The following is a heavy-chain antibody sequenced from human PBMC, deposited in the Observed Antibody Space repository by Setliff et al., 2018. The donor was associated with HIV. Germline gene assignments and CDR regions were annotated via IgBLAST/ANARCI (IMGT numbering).Heavy chain of an antibody. CDR1: GYTLTSYG. Sequence: GASVKVSCKASGYTLTSYGISWVRQAPGQGLEWMGGIIPIFGTPDYAQKFQGRITITADESTSTAYLELSSLRSEDTAVYYCASSSGWYGAAQFDPWGQGTRVTVSS. J-gene: IGHJ5*02. V-gene: IGHV1-69*13. D-gene: IGHD6-19*01. CDR3: ASSSGWYGAAQFDP. CDR2: IIPIFGTP.